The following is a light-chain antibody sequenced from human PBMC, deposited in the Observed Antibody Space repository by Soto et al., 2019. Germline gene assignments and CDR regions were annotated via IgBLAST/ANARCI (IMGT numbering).Light chain of an antibody. CDR3: QQYLSSPQYG. J-gene: IGKJ2*03. CDR2: DAS. V-gene: IGKV3-20*01. CDR1: QTISSY. Sequence: EIVLTQSPGTLSLSPGERATLSCRASQTISSYLAWYQHKPGQAPRLLIYDASSRATDIPDRFSGSGSGTDFTLTIGRLEPEDFAVYYWQQYLSSPQYGFGQGTKLEIK.